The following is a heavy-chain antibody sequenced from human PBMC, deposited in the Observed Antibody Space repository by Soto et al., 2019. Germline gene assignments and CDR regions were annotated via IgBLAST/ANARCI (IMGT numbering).Heavy chain of an antibody. CDR3: ARRLDPLQYSDY. Sequence: LRLSCAASGFTFDDYGMNWVRQAPGKRLEWVSFISFSGNTIYYADSVRGRFTISRDNAKSTLFLQMNSLRDDDTATYYCARRLDPLQYSDYWGRGTLVTVSS. J-gene: IGHJ4*02. CDR2: ISFSGNTI. V-gene: IGHV3-48*02. D-gene: IGHD5-18*01. CDR1: GFTFDDYG.